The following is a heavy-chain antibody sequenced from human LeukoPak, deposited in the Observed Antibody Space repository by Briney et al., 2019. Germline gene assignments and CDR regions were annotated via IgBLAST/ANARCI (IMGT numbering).Heavy chain of an antibody. CDR2: IYYGGNT. D-gene: IGHD4-11*01. Sequence: SQTLSLTCTVSGGSITSDDYSWSWIRQPPGKGLEWIGYIYYGGNTYYNPSLKSRVTISVDTSKNQFSLKLSSVTAADTAVSYCARTYIDYLPLWGQGTLVTVSS. CDR1: GGSITSDDYS. CDR3: ARTYIDYLPL. V-gene: IGHV4-30-4*01. J-gene: IGHJ4*02.